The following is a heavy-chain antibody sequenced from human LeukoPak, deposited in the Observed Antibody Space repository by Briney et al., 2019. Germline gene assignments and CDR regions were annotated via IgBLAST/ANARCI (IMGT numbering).Heavy chain of an antibody. D-gene: IGHD3-22*01. Sequence: GGSLRLSCAASGFTFSSYDMHWVRQATGKGLEWVSTIGTAGDTYYPDSVKGRFTISREDAKNSLYPQMNSLRAGDTAVYYCAREGSSGSLGTFDIWGQGTMVTVSS. CDR2: IGTAGDT. V-gene: IGHV3-13*04. J-gene: IGHJ3*02. CDR3: AREGSSGSLGTFDI. CDR1: GFTFSSYD.